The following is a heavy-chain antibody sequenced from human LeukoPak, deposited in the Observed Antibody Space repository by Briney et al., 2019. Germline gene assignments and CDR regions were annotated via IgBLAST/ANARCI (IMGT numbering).Heavy chain of an antibody. CDR2: ISYDGSNK. CDR1: GFTFSSYG. Sequence: GRSLRLSCAASGFTFSSYGMHWVRQAPGKGLEWVAVISYDGSNKYYADSVKGRFTISRDNSKNTLYLQMNSLRAEDTAVYYCVKTRISGWFLRNYGMDVWGKGTTVTVSS. CDR3: VKTRISGWFLRNYGMDV. J-gene: IGHJ6*04. D-gene: IGHD6-19*01. V-gene: IGHV3-30*18.